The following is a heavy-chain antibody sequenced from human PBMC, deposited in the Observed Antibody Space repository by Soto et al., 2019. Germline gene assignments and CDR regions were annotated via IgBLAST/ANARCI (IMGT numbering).Heavy chain of an antibody. J-gene: IGHJ4*02. CDR2: INHSGST. V-gene: IGHV4-34*01. Sequence: XETLSLTSAVYGRSFSGYYWSWIRQPPGKGLEWIGEINHSGSTNYNPSLKSRVTISVDKSKNQLSLKMSSVTAADTAVYYCARGPGIAAFWGQGTLVTVSS. CDR1: GRSFSGYY. D-gene: IGHD6-13*01. CDR3: ARGPGIAAF.